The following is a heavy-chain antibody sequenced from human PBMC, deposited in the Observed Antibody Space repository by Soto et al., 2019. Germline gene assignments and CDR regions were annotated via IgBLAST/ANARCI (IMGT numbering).Heavy chain of an antibody. Sequence: SETLSLTCTVSGGSITSDYSCWSWIRQPPGEGLEWIGEMYHTGSTNYNPSLKSRVTISVDKSKNQFSLKLSSVTAADTAVYYCARSSQYSYNSSEGNFDSWGRVTLVIVS. J-gene: IGHJ4*02. CDR3: ARSSQYSYNSSEGNFDS. CDR2: MYHTGST. CDR1: GGSITSDYSC. D-gene: IGHD3-16*01. V-gene: IGHV4-4*02.